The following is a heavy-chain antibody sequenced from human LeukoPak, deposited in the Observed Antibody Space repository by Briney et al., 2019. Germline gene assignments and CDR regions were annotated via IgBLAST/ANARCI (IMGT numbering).Heavy chain of an antibody. V-gene: IGHV3-72*01. CDR3: ARGGPFRGLDP. CDR2: IRMKVNGSTT. J-gene: IGHJ5*02. Sequence: PGGSLRLSCAASGLTLSDHYMAWVRQAPGRGLEWVGRIRMKVNGSTTQYAASVKGRFAVSRDDSENSLYLRMSSLKNEDTAVYYCARGGPFRGLDPWGQGILVTVSS. CDR1: GLTLSDHY. D-gene: IGHD3-16*01.